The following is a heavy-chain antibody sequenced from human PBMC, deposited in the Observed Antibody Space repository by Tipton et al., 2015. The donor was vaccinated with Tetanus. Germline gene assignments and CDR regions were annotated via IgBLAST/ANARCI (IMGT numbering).Heavy chain of an antibody. CDR3: AKVSPYQPLLTYIDY. V-gene: IGHV3-13*01. D-gene: IGHD2-2*01. Sequence: SLRLSCAASGFTFSTYDMHWVRQATGKGLEWVSAIGPTGDTYYSGSVEGRSTVSRENAKNSLYLQMNSLRVGDTAVYYCAKVSPYQPLLTYIDYWGQGTLVTVSS. J-gene: IGHJ4*02. CDR1: GFTFSTYD. CDR2: IGPTGDT.